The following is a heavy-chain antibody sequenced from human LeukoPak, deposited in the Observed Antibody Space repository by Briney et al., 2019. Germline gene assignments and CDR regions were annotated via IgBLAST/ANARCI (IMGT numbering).Heavy chain of an antibody. CDR2: ISYDGSNK. CDR1: GFTFSSYA. V-gene: IGHV3-30-3*01. J-gene: IGHJ4*02. Sequence: GGSLRLSCAASGFTFSSYAMHWVRQAPGKGLEWVAVISYDGSNKYYADSVKGRFTISRDNSKNTLYLQMNSLRAEDTAVYYCARAAGTSGYYYVPTPNRIKYFDYWGQGTLVTVSS. D-gene: IGHD3-22*01. CDR3: ARAAGTSGYYYVPTPNRIKYFDY.